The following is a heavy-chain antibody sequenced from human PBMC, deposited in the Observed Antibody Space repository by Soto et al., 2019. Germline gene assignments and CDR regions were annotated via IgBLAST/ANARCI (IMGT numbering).Heavy chain of an antibody. J-gene: IGHJ6*02. D-gene: IGHD3-10*01. V-gene: IGHV3-23*01. CDR2: ISGSGGST. CDR1: GFTFSSYA. CDR3: AKSHYYGSGRYPLSYYYYYGMDV. Sequence: GGSLRLSCAASGFTFSSYAMSGVRQAPGKGLEWVSAISGSGGSTYYADSVKGRFTISRDNSKNTLYPQMNSLRAEDTAVYYCAKSHYYGSGRYPLSYYYYYGMDVWGQGTTVTVSS.